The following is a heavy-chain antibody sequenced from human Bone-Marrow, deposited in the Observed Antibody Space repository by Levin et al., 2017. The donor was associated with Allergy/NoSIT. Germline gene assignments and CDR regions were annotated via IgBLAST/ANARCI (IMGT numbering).Heavy chain of an antibody. D-gene: IGHD3-9*01. CDR1: GFTFSSYS. J-gene: IGHJ4*02. Sequence: PGGSLRLSCAASGFTFSSYSMGWVRQAPGKGLEWVSVIGGSGGPTYYADPVKGRFTISRDNSKNTLYLQMNSLRAEDTAVYYCANVLRYFDWFALVDWGQGTLVTVSS. CDR3: ANVLRYFDWFALVD. V-gene: IGHV3-23*01. CDR2: IGGSGGPT.